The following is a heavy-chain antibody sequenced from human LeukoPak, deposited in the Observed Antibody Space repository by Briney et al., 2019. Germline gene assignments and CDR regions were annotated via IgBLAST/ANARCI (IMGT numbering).Heavy chain of an antibody. CDR2: IYTSGST. D-gene: IGHD6-13*01. Sequence: PSETLSLTCTVSGGSISSGSYYWSWIRQPAGKGLEWIGRIYTSGSTNYNPSLKSRVTISVDTSKNQFSLKLSSVTAADTAVYYCARVRGAADYWGQGTLVTVSS. CDR3: ARVRGAADY. CDR1: GGSISSGSYY. J-gene: IGHJ4*02. V-gene: IGHV4-61*02.